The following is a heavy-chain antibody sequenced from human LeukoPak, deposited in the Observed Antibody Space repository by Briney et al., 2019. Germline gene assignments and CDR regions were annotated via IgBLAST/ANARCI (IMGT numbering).Heavy chain of an antibody. CDR2: MNPNSGNT. CDR1: GYTFTSYD. J-gene: IGHJ6*03. CDR3: ARTLPAAIAGYYYYYMDV. V-gene: IGHV1-8*03. Sequence: ASVKVSCKASGYTFTSYDINWVRQATGQGLEWMGWMNPNSGNTGYAQKFQGRVTITRNTSISTAYMELSSLRSEDTAVYYCARTLPAAIAGYYYYYMDVWGKGTTVTVSS. D-gene: IGHD2-2*01.